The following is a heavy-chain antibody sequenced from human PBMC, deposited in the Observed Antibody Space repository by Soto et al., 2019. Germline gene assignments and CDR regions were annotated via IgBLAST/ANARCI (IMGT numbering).Heavy chain of an antibody. CDR2: IKSKTDGGTT. CDR1: GFTFSNAW. V-gene: IGHV3-15*01. D-gene: IGHD6-6*01. J-gene: IGHJ3*02. CDR3: TTAPYSSSSEDDAFDI. Sequence: LRLSCAASGFTFSNAWMSWVRQAPGKGLEWVGRIKSKTDGGTTDYAAPVKGRFTISRDDSKNTLYLQMNSLKTEDTAVYYCTTAPYSSSSEDDAFDIWGQGTMVTVSS.